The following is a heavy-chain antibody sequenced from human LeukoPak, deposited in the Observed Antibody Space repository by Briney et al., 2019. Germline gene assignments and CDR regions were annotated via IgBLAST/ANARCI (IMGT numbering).Heavy chain of an antibody. CDR2: ISYDGSNK. Sequence: GGSLRLSCAASGFTFSSYGMHWVRQAPGKGLEWVAVISYDGSNKYYADSVKGRFTISRDNAKNSLYLQMNSLRAEDTAVYYCARGGYYDSTVPFDYWGQGTLVTVSP. V-gene: IGHV3-30*03. CDR3: ARGGYYDSTVPFDY. CDR1: GFTFSSYG. J-gene: IGHJ4*02. D-gene: IGHD3-22*01.